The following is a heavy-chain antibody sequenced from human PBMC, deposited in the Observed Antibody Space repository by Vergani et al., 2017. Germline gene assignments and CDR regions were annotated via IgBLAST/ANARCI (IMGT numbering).Heavy chain of an antibody. CDR2: VHSSGST. CDR3: ARGCASNRCPTRGTFEI. V-gene: IGHV4-61*02. D-gene: IGHD2/OR15-2a*01. Sequence: QVQLQESGPGPVKPSQTLSLTCSVSGDSLTSDFFYWTWIRQPAGTRLEWIGRVHSSGSTHYNPSLEGRVFVSMDTAKNEFSLDLQSVTAADAAVYFCARGCASNRCPTRGTFEIWGRGTLVTVS. J-gene: IGHJ3*02. CDR1: GDSLTSDFFY.